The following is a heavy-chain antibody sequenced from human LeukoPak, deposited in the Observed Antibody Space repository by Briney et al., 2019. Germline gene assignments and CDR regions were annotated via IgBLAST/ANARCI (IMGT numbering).Heavy chain of an antibody. V-gene: IGHV4-30-4*08. D-gene: IGHD6-13*01. Sequence: SETLSLTCTVSGGSISSGDNYWRWLRQPPGKGLEWIGYIYYSGSTYYNPSLKSRVTISVDTSKNQFSLKLSSMSAADTAVYYCARGDLYSSSWYNWGQGTLVTVSS. CDR1: GGSISSGDNY. J-gene: IGHJ4*02. CDR3: ARGDLYSSSWYN. CDR2: IYYSGST.